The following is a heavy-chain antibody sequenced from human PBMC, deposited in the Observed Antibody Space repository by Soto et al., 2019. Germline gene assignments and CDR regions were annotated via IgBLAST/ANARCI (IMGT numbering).Heavy chain of an antibody. J-gene: IGHJ4*02. CDR1: GYSFTSYW. Sequence: PGETLKISCECSGYSFTSYWIGWVRQMPGKGLEWMGIIYHSGSATSYSPAFQCQATISADKSINTAYLHLTSLKASDTAMYYCARTDGYAPCDHWGQGTLVTVS. V-gene: IGHV5-51*01. CDR2: IYHSGSAT. D-gene: IGHD5-18*01. CDR3: ARTDGYAPCDH.